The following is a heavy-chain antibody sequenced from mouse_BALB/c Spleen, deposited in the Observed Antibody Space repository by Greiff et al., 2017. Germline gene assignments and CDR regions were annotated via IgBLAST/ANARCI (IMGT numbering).Heavy chain of an antibody. CDR2: ISYSGST. Sequence: EVKLQESGPGLVKPSQSLSLTCTVTGYSITSDYAWNWIRQFPGNKLEWMGYISYSGSTSYNPSLKSRISITRDTSKNQFFLQLNSVTTEDTATYYCARRGYDGRFDYWGQGTTLTVSS. CDR1: GYSITSDYA. D-gene: IGHD1-1*01. CDR3: ARRGYDGRFDY. V-gene: IGHV3-2*02. J-gene: IGHJ2*01.